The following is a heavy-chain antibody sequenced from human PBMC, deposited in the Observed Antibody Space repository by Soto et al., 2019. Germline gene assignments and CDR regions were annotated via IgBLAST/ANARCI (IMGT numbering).Heavy chain of an antibody. D-gene: IGHD2-15*01. Sequence: QVQLQQWGAGLLKPSETLSLTCAVYGGSFSTYYWSWIRQPPGKGLEYIGEINHSGSTNYNPSLRSRVTMSVDTSKNQFSLKLSSVTAADTAVYYCVRARYCSGGSCYLVYAFDIWGQGTMVTVSS. J-gene: IGHJ3*02. CDR3: VRARYCSGGSCYLVYAFDI. CDR2: INHSGST. CDR1: GGSFSTYY. V-gene: IGHV4-34*01.